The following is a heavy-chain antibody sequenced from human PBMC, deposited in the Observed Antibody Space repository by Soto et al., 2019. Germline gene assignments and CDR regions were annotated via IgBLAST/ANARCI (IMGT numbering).Heavy chain of an antibody. V-gene: IGHV1-18*01. D-gene: IGHD2-2*01. J-gene: IGHJ6*02. Sequence: ASVKVSFNASGYAFTSYGIILVRQAPGQGLEWMGWISAYNGNTNYAQKLQGRVTMTTDTSTSTAYMELRSLRSDDTAVYYCARAVSCSSTSCYDPYYYYYGMDVWVQGTTVTVSS. CDR3: ARAVSCSSTSCYDPYYYYYGMDV. CDR2: ISAYNGNT. CDR1: GYAFTSYG.